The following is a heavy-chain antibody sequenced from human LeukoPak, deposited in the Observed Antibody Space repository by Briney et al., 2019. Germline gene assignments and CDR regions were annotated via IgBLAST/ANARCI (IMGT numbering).Heavy chain of an antibody. CDR1: GGSISSSSYY. Sequence: RASETLSLTCTVSGGSISSSSYYWGWIRQPPGKGLEWIGSIYYSGSTYYNPSLKSRVTISVDTSKNQFSLKLSSVTAADTAVYYCARVTDSSGYGTWGQGTLVTVSS. D-gene: IGHD3-22*01. CDR3: ARVTDSSGYGT. J-gene: IGHJ5*02. CDR2: IYYSGST. V-gene: IGHV4-39*01.